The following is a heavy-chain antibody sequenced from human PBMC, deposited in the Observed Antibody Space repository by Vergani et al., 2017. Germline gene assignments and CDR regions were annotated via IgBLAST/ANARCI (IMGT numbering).Heavy chain of an antibody. J-gene: IGHJ6*02. CDR1: GFSFRNAW. D-gene: IGHD2-21*01. CDR3: TTDPRYCGDGSCYWLRDHHYYGMDV. Sequence: EVQLVESGGGIVKPGGSLRLSCVASGFSFRNAWMNWVRRTPGKGLEWVGRIKSTFDRGTIDYAAAVKGRFTISRDDSKNTLFLQMTGLKTEDIGVYYCTTDPRYCGDGSCYWLRDHHYYGMDVWGQGTTVTVSS. V-gene: IGHV3-15*07. CDR2: IKSTFDRGTI.